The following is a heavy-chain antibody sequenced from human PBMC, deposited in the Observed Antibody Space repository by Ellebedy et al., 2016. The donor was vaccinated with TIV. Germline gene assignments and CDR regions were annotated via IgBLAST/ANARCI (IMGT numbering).Heavy chain of an antibody. Sequence: GESLKISCGASGFTFNDFHMNWIRQAPGKGLEWVSYISRTGSTIYSADSVRGRFTVSRDNGQNSLFLQMNSLRAEDTAVYYCARDLQIQDGLLTASKMTYAMDVWGQGTTVTVTS. J-gene: IGHJ6*02. D-gene: IGHD3-9*01. V-gene: IGHV3-11*04. CDR2: ISRTGSTI. CDR3: ARDLQIQDGLLTASKMTYAMDV. CDR1: GFTFNDFH.